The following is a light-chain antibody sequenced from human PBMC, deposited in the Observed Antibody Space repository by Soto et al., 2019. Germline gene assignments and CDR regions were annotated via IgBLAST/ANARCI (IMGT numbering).Light chain of an antibody. CDR3: QQYGSSGT. CDR2: DAS. J-gene: IGKJ1*01. CDR1: QSVSCN. Sequence: IVITQPPSTLPVTPGERATLSCRASQSVSCNLAWYQQKPGQPPRLLIYDASTRGTGIPDRFSGTKSGTDFTLTSCRLEHEDFAVYYCQQYGSSGTFGQGTKVDI. V-gene: IGKV3D-20*01.